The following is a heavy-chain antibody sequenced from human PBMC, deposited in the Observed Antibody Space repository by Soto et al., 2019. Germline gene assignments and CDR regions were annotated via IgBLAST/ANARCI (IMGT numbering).Heavy chain of an antibody. D-gene: IGHD3-10*01. CDR1: RFMFSSSG. Sequence: GGSLRLSCAVSRFMFSSSGMNWVRQAPGKGLEWLSYISHTSSNIYYSDSVKGRFTISRDNAKNALYLQMTGLRDEDTVVYYCARESLSATGPALDYWGQGTLVTVSS. J-gene: IGHJ4*02. CDR2: ISHTSSNI. CDR3: ARESLSATGPALDY. V-gene: IGHV3-48*02.